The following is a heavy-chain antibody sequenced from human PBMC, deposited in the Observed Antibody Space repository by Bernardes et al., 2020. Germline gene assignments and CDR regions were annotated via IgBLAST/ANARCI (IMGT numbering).Heavy chain of an antibody. V-gene: IGHV4-34*01. Sequence: SETLSLTCAVYGGSISGYYWSWIRQRPGEGLVWIGEVNHSGSTHYNPSLKSRVTISVDTSKNQFSLKLSSVTAADTAVYYCARGGYQLLYGAFDIWGQGTMVTVSS. CDR1: GGSISGYY. D-gene: IGHD2-2*02. CDR3: ARGGYQLLYGAFDI. J-gene: IGHJ3*02. CDR2: VNHSGST.